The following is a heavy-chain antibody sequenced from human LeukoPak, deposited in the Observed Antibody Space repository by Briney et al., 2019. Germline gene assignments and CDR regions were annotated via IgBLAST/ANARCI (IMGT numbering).Heavy chain of an antibody. CDR2: INHSGST. CDR3: GRGTAGVLRFLEWQGHFDY. J-gene: IGHJ4*02. CDR1: GGSFSGYY. V-gene: IGHV4-34*01. D-gene: IGHD3-3*01. Sequence: PSETLSLTCAVYGGSFSGYYWSWIRQPPGKGLEWVGEINHSGSTNYNPSLKSRVTISVETSKKQFSLQLRSVPAADTAVYYCGRGTAGVLRFLEWQGHFDYWGQGALVTVAS.